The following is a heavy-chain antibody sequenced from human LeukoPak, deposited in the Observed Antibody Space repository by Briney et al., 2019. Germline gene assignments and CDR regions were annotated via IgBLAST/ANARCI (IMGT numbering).Heavy chain of an antibody. D-gene: IGHD5-18*01. Sequence: GGSVRLSCAASGFTFSRYWMSWVRQAPGKGLEWVANIKQDGSEKYYVDSVKGRFTISRDNAKNSLYLQMNSLRAEDTAVYYCARDYRDTAMDYWGQGTLVTVSS. J-gene: IGHJ4*02. V-gene: IGHV3-7*01. CDR2: IKQDGSEK. CDR3: ARDYRDTAMDY. CDR1: GFTFSRYW.